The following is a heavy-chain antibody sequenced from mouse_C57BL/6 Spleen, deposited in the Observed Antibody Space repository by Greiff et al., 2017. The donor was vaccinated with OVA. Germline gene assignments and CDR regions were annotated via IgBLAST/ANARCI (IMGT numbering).Heavy chain of an antibody. V-gene: IGHV1-50*01. CDR2: IDPSDSYT. CDR1: GYTFTSYW. Sequence: QVQLQQPGAELVKPGASVKLSCKASGYTFTSYWMQWVKQRPGQGLEWIGEIDPSDSYTNYNQKFKGKATLTVDTSSSTAYMQLSSLTSEDSAVYYCARPSLSGAHYYAMDYWGQGTSVTVSS. J-gene: IGHJ4*01. CDR3: ARPSLSGAHYYAMDY.